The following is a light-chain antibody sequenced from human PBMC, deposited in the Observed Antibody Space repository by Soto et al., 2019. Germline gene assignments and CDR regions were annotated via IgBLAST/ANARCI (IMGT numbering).Light chain of an antibody. CDR1: QSVSSN. CDR2: GAS. J-gene: IGKJ5*01. V-gene: IGKV3-20*01. CDR3: QQYCSSFT. Sequence: TQSPCTLSLSPGERATLSCRASQSVSSNLAWCQQKPGQAPRLLIYGASSRDTGIPYRFSGSGSGTDFTLTISSLEPEDFAVYYCQQYCSSFTFGQGTRLEIK.